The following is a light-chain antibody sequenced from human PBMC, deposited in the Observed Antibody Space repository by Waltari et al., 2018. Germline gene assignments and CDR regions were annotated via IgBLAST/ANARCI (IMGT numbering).Light chain of an antibody. J-gene: IGKJ5*01. CDR1: QNIGNY. V-gene: IGKV1-39*01. Sequence: IQMTQSPSSLSASVGDRVTISCRASQNIGNYLNWYQHKPGKATNILIFAASSLQSGVPSRFSGSRSGTDFTLTISSLRPEDLATYYCQQGNSVPFTFGQGTRLEI. CDR2: AAS. CDR3: QQGNSVPFT.